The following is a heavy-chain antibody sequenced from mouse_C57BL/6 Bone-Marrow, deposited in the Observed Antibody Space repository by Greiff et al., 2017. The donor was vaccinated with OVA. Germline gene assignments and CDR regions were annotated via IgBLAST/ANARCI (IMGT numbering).Heavy chain of an antibody. J-gene: IGHJ2*01. V-gene: IGHV1-55*01. Sequence: QVQLKQPGAELVKPGASVKMSCKASGYTFTSYWITWVKQRPGQGLEWIGDIYPGSGSNNYNETFKRKATLTVETSSSTAYMQLSSRTSEDSAVYYFASYDPRGYWGQGTTLTVSS. CDR1: GYTFTSYW. CDR3: ASYDPRGY. D-gene: IGHD2-3*01. CDR2: IYPGSGSN.